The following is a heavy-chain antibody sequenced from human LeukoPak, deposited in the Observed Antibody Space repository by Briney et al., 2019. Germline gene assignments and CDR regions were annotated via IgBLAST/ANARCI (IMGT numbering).Heavy chain of an antibody. Sequence: PSETLSLTCTVSGGSISSDYWSWIRQPPGKGLEWIGYIHYSGSTRYNPSLKSRVTISVDTSKNQFSLMLSSVTAADTAVYYCARGAGWYNYWGQGILVTVSS. CDR1: GGSISSDY. J-gene: IGHJ4*02. CDR2: IHYSGST. CDR3: ARGAGWYNY. V-gene: IGHV4-59*01. D-gene: IGHD6-19*01.